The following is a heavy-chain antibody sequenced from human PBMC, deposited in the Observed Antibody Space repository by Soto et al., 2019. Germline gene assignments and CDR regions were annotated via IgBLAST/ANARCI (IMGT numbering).Heavy chain of an antibody. CDR2: IIPIFVTA. CDR3: ARGPPYDSSGYYGY. V-gene: IGHV1-69*06. J-gene: IGHJ4*02. CDR1: GGTVSPYA. D-gene: IGHD3-22*01. Sequence: SVTFSCTPSGGTVSPYAISWVRQAPGQGLEWMGGIIPIFVTANYAQKFQGRVTITADKSTSTAYMELSSLRSEDTAVYYCARGPPYDSSGYYGYWGQGTLVTVSS.